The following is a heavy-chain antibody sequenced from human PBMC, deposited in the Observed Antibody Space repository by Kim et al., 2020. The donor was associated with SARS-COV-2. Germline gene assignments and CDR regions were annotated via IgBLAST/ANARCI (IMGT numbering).Heavy chain of an antibody. CDR1: GFTFNNYA. Sequence: GGSLRLSCAASGFTFNNYAMSWVRQAPGKRPEWVSAITSSGDRTYYADSVRGRFTISRDNSKNTLYLQLNSLRAEDTAVFYCAKDGISCGTGSNFGGCYRLYSHWGQGTRVTVSS. J-gene: IGHJ4*02. V-gene: IGHV3-23*01. CDR3: AKDGISCGTGSNFGGCYRLYSH. D-gene: IGHD2-15*01. CDR2: ITSSGDRT.